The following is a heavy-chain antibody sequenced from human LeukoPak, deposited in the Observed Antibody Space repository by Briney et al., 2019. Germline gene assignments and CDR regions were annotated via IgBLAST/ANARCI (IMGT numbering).Heavy chain of an antibody. CDR2: IYYSGST. D-gene: IGHD6-13*01. Sequence: SETLSLTCTVSGGSISSYYWSWIRQPPGKGLEWIGYIYYSGSTNYNPSHKSRVTISVDTSKNQFSLKLSSVTAADTAVYYCARRSSSSWSFDYWGQGTLVTVSS. J-gene: IGHJ4*02. CDR3: ARRSSSSWSFDY. V-gene: IGHV4-59*08. CDR1: GGSISSYY.